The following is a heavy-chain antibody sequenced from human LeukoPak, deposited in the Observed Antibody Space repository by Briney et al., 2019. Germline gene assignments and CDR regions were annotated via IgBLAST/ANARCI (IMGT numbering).Heavy chain of an antibody. D-gene: IGHD1-26*01. CDR3: ASDLIWGEPLG. V-gene: IGHV3-7*01. CDR2: IKQDGSEK. Sequence: PGGSLRLSCAASGFTFSSYWMSWVRQAPGKGLEWVANIKQDGSEKYYVDSVKGRFTISRDNSKNTLYLQMNSLRAEDTAVYYCASDLIWGEPLGWGQGTLVTGSS. CDR1: GFTFSSYW. J-gene: IGHJ4*02.